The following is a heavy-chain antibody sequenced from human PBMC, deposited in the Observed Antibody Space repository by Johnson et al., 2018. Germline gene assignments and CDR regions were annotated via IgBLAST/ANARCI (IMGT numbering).Heavy chain of an antibody. CDR2: IKPDGSEK. Sequence: VQLVESGGGLVQPGGSLRLSCAASGFTFSRYWMSWVRQAPGKGLEWVTNIKPDGSEKYYVDSVKGRFTISQDNAKNSLYLQMNSLRAEDTAVYYCARVGRSSSYFYYYYYMDVWGKETTVTVSS. CDR1: GFTFSRYW. D-gene: IGHD6-13*01. CDR3: ARVGRSSSYFYYYYYMDV. J-gene: IGHJ6*03. V-gene: IGHV3-7*01.